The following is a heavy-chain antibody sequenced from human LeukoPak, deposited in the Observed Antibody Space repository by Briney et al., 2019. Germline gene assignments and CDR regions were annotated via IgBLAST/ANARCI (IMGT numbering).Heavy chain of an antibody. J-gene: IGHJ4*02. D-gene: IGHD2-2*02. Sequence: GASVKVSCKASGYTFTSYGISWVRQAPGQGLEWTGWISAYNGITNYAQKLQGRVTMTTDTSTSTAYMELRSLRSDDTAVYYCARDGVGWATAIPHFDYWGQGTLVTVSS. CDR1: GYTFTSYG. CDR3: ARDGVGWATAIPHFDY. CDR2: ISAYNGIT. V-gene: IGHV1-18*04.